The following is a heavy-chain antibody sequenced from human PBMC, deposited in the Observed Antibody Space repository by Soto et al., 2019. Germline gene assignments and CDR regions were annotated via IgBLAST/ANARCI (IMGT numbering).Heavy chain of an antibody. V-gene: IGHV4-34*01. CDR2: INHSGST. J-gene: IGHJ4*02. CDR1: GGSFSGYY. Sequence: SETLSLTCAVYGGSFSGYYWSWIRQPPGKGLEWIGEINHSGSTNYNPSLKSRVTISVDTSKNQFSLKLSSVTAADTAVYYCARRRGGGGSRTGIDYWGQGTLVXVSS. CDR3: ARRRGGGGSRTGIDY. D-gene: IGHD2-15*01.